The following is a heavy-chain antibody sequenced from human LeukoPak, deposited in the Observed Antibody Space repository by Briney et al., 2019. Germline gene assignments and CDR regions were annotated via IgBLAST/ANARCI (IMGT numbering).Heavy chain of an antibody. V-gene: IGHV1-2*02. CDR2: MNVDSGGT. Sequence: ASVKVSCKASGHMFTDYYMHWVRQAPGQGLEWMGWMNVDSGGTKYAQKFQGGVTMTRDTSISTAFMDLTRLRSDDTAVYYCARDSKVTGTSFDSWGQGTLVTVSS. J-gene: IGHJ4*02. CDR3: ARDSKVTGTSFDS. CDR1: GHMFTDYY. D-gene: IGHD6-19*01.